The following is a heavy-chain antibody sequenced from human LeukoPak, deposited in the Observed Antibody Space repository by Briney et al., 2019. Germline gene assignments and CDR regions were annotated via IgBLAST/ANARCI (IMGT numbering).Heavy chain of an antibody. D-gene: IGHD6-19*01. J-gene: IGHJ4*02. CDR2: IYPDDSDT. CDR3: AKVSSGWSVDY. CDR1: GYSFTSYW. Sequence: GESLKISCKGSGYSFTSYWIGSVRQMPGKGLEWMGIIYPDDSDTRYTPSFQGQVTISVDKSISTAYLQWSSLKASDTGMYYCAKVSSGWSVDYWGQGTLVTVSS. V-gene: IGHV5-51*01.